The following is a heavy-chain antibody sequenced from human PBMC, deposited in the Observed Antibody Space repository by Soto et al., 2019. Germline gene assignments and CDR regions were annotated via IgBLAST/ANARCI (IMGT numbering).Heavy chain of an antibody. CDR1: GFTFSDYY. V-gene: IGHV3-11*05. Sequence: GGSLRVSWAASGFTFSDYYMSRIRQAPGKGLEWVSYISSSSSYTNYADSVKGRFTISRDNAKNTLYLQMNSLRAEDTAVYYCVRDRLDYGMDVWGQGSAVTVSS. CDR3: VRDRLDYGMDV. CDR2: ISSSSSYT. D-gene: IGHD3-9*01. J-gene: IGHJ6*02.